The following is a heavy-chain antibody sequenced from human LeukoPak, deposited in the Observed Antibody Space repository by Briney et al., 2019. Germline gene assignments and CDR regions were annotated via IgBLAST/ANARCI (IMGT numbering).Heavy chain of an antibody. CDR3: ARVVGATYFDY. Sequence: GGSVRLSCAASGFTFSSYAMHWVRQAPGKGLEYVSGISSNGGSTYSANSVKGRFTISRDNSKNTLYLQMGSLRPEDMAVYYCARVVGATYFDYWGQGTLVTVSS. J-gene: IGHJ4*02. V-gene: IGHV3-64*01. D-gene: IGHD1-26*01. CDR1: GFTFSSYA. CDR2: ISSNGGST.